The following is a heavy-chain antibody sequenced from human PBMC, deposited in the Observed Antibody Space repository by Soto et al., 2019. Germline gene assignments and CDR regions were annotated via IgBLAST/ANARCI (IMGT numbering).Heavy chain of an antibody. CDR1: GYNFTNYW. CDR3: LRFYSYVDP. CDR2: IYPDDSDT. Sequence: LGESLKISCKGSGYNFTNYWIGWVRQMPGKGLEWMGIIYPDDSDTRYSPSFQGQVTMSADKSITTAYLQWSSLKASDTAMYYCLRFYSYVDPWGQASLVTVSS. J-gene: IGHJ5*02. D-gene: IGHD5-18*01. V-gene: IGHV5-51*01.